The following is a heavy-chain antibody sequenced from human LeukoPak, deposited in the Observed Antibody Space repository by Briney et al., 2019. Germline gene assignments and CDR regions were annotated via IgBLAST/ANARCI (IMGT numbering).Heavy chain of an antibody. Sequence: PGGSLRLSCAASGFTFSSYAMSWVRQAPGKGLEWVPAISGSGDTTYYADSVKGRFTISRDNSKNTLYLQMTSLRAEDTAVYYCARPDLSAPYYYMDVWGKGTTVTVSS. CDR2: ISGSGDTT. CDR1: GFTFSSYA. CDR3: ARPDLSAPYYYMDV. J-gene: IGHJ6*03. V-gene: IGHV3-23*01.